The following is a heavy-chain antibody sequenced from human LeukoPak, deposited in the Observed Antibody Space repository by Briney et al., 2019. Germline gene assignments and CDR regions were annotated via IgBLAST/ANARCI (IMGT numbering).Heavy chain of an antibody. Sequence: PGGSLRPSCAASGXTFSNFALSWVRQAPGKGLEWVSAISGSGGSTYYADSVKGRFTISRDNSKNTLYLQMNSLRAEDTAVYYCAKSVVYYDFWSLPNDYWGQGTLVTVSS. D-gene: IGHD3-3*01. CDR2: ISGSGGST. CDR3: AKSVVYYDFWSLPNDY. J-gene: IGHJ4*02. CDR1: GXTFSNFA. V-gene: IGHV3-23*01.